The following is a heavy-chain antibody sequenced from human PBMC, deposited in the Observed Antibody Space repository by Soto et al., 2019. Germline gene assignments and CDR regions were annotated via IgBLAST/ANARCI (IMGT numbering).Heavy chain of an antibody. V-gene: IGHV4-39*01. CDR2: IYYSGST. CDR3: ARHRNYYGSGSYYRISWFDP. Sequence: PSETLSLTCTVSGGSISSSSYYWGWIRQPPGKGLEWIGSIYYSGSTYYNPSLKSRVTISVDTSKNQFSLKLSSVTAADTAVYYCARHRNYYGSGSYYRISWFDPWGQGTLVTVSS. D-gene: IGHD3-10*01. CDR1: GGSISSSSYY. J-gene: IGHJ5*02.